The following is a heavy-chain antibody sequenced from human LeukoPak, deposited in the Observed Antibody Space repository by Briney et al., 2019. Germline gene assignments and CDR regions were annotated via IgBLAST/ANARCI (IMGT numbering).Heavy chain of an antibody. CDR2: INHSGSA. Sequence: GSLRLSCAASGFTFSSYSMNWVRQPPGKGLEWIGEINHSGSASYNPSLKSRVTISVDTSKIQFSLKLSSVTATDTAVYYCARMRDNWNVCVFDIWGQGTMVTVSS. CDR3: ARMRDNWNVCVFDI. D-gene: IGHD1-1*01. CDR1: GFTFSSYS. V-gene: IGHV4-34*01. J-gene: IGHJ3*02.